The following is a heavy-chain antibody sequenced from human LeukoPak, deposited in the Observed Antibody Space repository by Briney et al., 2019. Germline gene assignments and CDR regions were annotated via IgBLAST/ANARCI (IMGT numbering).Heavy chain of an antibody. CDR2: INHSGST. V-gene: IGHV4-34*01. J-gene: IGHJ4*02. D-gene: IGHD6-13*01. CDR3: ALGVAAAGTHPFDY. CDR1: GGSFSGYY. Sequence: SETLSLTCAVYGGSFSGYYWSWIRNPPGKGLEWVGEINHSGSTNYNPSLKSRVTISVDTSKNQFSLKLSSVTAADTAVYYCALGVAAAGTHPFDYWGQGTLVTVSS.